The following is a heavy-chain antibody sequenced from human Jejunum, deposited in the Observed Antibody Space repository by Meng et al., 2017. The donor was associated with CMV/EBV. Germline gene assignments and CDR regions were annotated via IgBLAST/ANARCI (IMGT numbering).Heavy chain of an antibody. D-gene: IGHD6-6*01. Sequence: FTFSSYSMNWVRQAPGKALEWVSSITTTTNYLYSAESVTGRFTISRDNAKNSLYLQMNSLRAEDTAAYYCARSLATQYYYYGMDVWGQGTTVTVSS. CDR2: ITTTTNYL. J-gene: IGHJ6*02. CDR3: ARSLATQYYYYGMDV. CDR1: FTFSSYS. V-gene: IGHV3-21*01.